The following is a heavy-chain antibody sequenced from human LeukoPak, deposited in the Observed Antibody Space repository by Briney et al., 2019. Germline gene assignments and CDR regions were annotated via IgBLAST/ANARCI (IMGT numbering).Heavy chain of an antibody. CDR2: IYSGGST. CDR1: GFTVSSNY. V-gene: IGHV3-53*01. J-gene: IGHJ4*02. CDR3: ARTFGYSSGWYLDY. Sequence: GSLRLSCAASGFTVSSNYMSWVRQAPGKGLEWVSVIYSGGSTYYADSVKGRFTISRDNSKNTLDFQMNSLRAEDTAVYYCARTFGYSSGWYLDYWGQGTLVTVSS. D-gene: IGHD6-19*01.